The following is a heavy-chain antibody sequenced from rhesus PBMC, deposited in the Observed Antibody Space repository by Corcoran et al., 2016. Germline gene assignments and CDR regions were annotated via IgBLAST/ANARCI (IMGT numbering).Heavy chain of an antibody. CDR2: IYWDDDK. Sequence: QVTLKESGPALVKPTQTLTLTCTFSGFSLSISGMVVGWIRQPPGKDLEWLASIYWDDDKYYSTSLNSKLPISKDTSKTQVVLTMTNMYTVDTATYYCARLEYCSGIYCYERGYFDYWGQGVLVTVSS. CDR3: ARLEYCSGIYCYERGYFDY. J-gene: IGHJ4*01. CDR1: GFSLSISGMV. D-gene: IGHD2-27*01. V-gene: IGHV2S1*01.